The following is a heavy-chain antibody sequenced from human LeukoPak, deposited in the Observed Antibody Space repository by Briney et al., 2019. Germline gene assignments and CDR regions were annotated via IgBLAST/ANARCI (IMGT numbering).Heavy chain of an antibody. CDR3: ARVRGYSYGPNDY. J-gene: IGHJ4*02. D-gene: IGHD5-18*01. Sequence: SGGSLRLSCAASGFTFSSYSMNWVRQAPGKGLEWVSSISSSSSYIYYADSVKGRFTISGDNAKNSLYLQMNSLRAEDTAVYYCARVRGYSYGPNDYWGQGTLVTVSS. V-gene: IGHV3-21*01. CDR1: GFTFSSYS. CDR2: ISSSSSYI.